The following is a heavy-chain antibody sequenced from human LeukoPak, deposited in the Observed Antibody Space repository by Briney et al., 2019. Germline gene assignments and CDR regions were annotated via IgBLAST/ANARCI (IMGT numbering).Heavy chain of an antibody. D-gene: IGHD2-21*02. J-gene: IGHJ4*02. CDR1: GFTFSSYA. Sequence: GRSLRLSCAASGFTFSSYAMHWVRQAPGKGLEWVAVISYDGSNKYYADSVKGRFTISRDNAKNSLYLQMNSLRAEDTAVYYCARDPYCGGDCYSHLDYWGQGTLVTVSS. CDR3: ARDPYCGGDCYSHLDY. V-gene: IGHV3-30-3*01. CDR2: ISYDGSNK.